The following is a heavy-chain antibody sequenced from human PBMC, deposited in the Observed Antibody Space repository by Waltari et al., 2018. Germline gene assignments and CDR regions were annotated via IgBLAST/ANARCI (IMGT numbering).Heavy chain of an antibody. CDR2: SSSSSSYI. V-gene: IGHV3-21*01. J-gene: IGHJ4*02. D-gene: IGHD3-22*01. CDR1: GFTFSSYS. Sequence: EVQVVESGGGLVKPGGSLRLSCAASGFTFSSYSMNWVRQAPGKGLEWVSSSSSSSSYIYYADSVKGRFTISRDNAKNSLYLQMNSLRAEDTAVYYCARESRDSSGYELDYWGQGTLVTVSS. CDR3: ARESRDSSGYELDY.